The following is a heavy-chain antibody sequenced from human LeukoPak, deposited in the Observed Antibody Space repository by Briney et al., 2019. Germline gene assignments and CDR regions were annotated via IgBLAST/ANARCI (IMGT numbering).Heavy chain of an antibody. Sequence: PSETLSLTCTVSGGSISSYYWSWIRQPPGKGLEWIGYIYYSGSTNYNPSLKSRVTISVDTSKNQFSLKLSSVTAADTAVYYCAPEGETGDRDGYFDFWGQGTLVTVSS. CDR3: APEGETGDRDGYFDF. V-gene: IGHV4-59*01. CDR1: GGSISSYY. J-gene: IGHJ4*02. CDR2: IYYSGST. D-gene: IGHD2-21*02.